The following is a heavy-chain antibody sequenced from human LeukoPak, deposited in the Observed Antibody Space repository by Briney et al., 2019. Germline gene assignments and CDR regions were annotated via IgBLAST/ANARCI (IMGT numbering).Heavy chain of an antibody. D-gene: IGHD6-19*01. CDR2: ISGSGSTK. CDR3: ATRAVTGSYFQH. V-gene: IGHV3-48*03. J-gene: IGHJ1*01. Sequence: GGSLRLSCAASGFTFSSYEMIWVRQAPGKGLEWVPYISGSGSTKYYADSVKGRFTFSRDNAKNSLYLQMTSLRAEDTAVYYCATRAVTGSYFQHWGQGTLVTVSS. CDR1: GFTFSSYE.